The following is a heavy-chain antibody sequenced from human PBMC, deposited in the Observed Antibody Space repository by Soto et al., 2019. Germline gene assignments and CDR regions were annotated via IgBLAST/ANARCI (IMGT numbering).Heavy chain of an antibody. CDR2: VYYRGRS. CDR1: GGSVTNSSYY. D-gene: IGHD4-4*01. Sequence: PSETLSLTCTVSGGSVTNSSYYWGWIRQSPGKGLEWIGSVYYRGRSYSKSSVKSRVTISVDTSKNQFSLNLNSVTASDTAVYFCVSQRTTVITPACFDYWGPGALVTVSS. V-gene: IGHV4-39*01. CDR3: VSQRTTVITPACFDY. J-gene: IGHJ4*02.